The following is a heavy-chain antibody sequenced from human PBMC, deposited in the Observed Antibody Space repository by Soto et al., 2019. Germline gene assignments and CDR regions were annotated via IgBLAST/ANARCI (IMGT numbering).Heavy chain of an antibody. V-gene: IGHV1-8*01. Sequence: ASVKSCKASGYTFTSYDINWVRQATGQGLEWMGWMNPNSGNTGYAQKFQGRVTMTRNTSISTAYMELSSLRSEDTAVYYCARGRYYGILTGFFFLPFRPSALRNRLAPWGQGTLVTVSS. D-gene: IGHD3-9*01. CDR1: GYTFTSYD. J-gene: IGHJ5*02. CDR3: ARGRYYGILTGFFFLPFRPSALRNRLAP. CDR2: MNPNSGNT.